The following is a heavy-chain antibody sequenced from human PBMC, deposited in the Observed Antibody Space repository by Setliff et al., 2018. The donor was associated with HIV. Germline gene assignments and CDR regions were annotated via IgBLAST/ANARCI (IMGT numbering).Heavy chain of an antibody. CDR3: AASGASAYYYYYMDV. Sequence: SVKVSCKASGGTFSTYAITWVRQAPGQGLQWVGGIIPFLNLTHYAQQFQGTVTITADKSTSTAYMEVASLKSEDTAVYYCAASGASAYYYYYMDVWGKGTTVTVSS. CDR2: IIPFLNLT. V-gene: IGHV1-69*10. CDR1: GGTFSTYA. D-gene: IGHD4-17*01. J-gene: IGHJ6*03.